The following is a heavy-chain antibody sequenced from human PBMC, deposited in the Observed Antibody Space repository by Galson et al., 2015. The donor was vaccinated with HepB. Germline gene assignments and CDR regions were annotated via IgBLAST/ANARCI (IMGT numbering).Heavy chain of an antibody. V-gene: IGHV3-30*02. D-gene: IGHD2-15*01. Sequence: SLRLSCAASGFTLSTYGMHWVRQAPGKGLEWVAFILYDGSNKYYADSVKGRFTISRDNSKNTLYLQMNSLRAEDTAVYCCAKDLRLYIVVVVAATRGGPDAFDIWGQGTMVTVSS. CDR2: ILYDGSNK. CDR1: GFTLSTYG. J-gene: IGHJ3*02. CDR3: AKDLRLYIVVVVAATRGGPDAFDI.